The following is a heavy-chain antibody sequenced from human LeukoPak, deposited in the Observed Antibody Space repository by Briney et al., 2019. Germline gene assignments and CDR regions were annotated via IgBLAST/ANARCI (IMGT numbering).Heavy chain of an antibody. CDR3: AKAMGITMVRGVISPAFDY. D-gene: IGHD3-10*01. V-gene: IGHV3-23*01. Sequence: GGSLRLSCAASGFTFSSYAMSWVRQAPGKGLEWVSAISGSGGSTYYADSVKGRFTISRDNSKTTLYLQMNSLRAEDTAVYYCAKAMGITMVRGVISPAFDYWGQGTLVTVSS. CDR2: ISGSGGST. CDR1: GFTFSSYA. J-gene: IGHJ4*02.